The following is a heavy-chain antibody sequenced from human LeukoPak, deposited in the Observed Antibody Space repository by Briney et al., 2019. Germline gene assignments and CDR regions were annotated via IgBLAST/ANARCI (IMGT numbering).Heavy chain of an antibody. CDR2: IYYSGST. J-gene: IGHJ5*02. V-gene: IGHV4-59*01. CDR3: ARGFRRGGGFDP. CDR1: GGSISSYY. D-gene: IGHD3-10*01. Sequence: SETLSLTCTVSGGSISSYYWSWIRQPPGKGLEWIGYIYYSGSTNFNPSLKSRLTISVDTSKNQFSLKLSSVTAADTAVYYCARGFRRGGGFDPWGQGTLVTVSS.